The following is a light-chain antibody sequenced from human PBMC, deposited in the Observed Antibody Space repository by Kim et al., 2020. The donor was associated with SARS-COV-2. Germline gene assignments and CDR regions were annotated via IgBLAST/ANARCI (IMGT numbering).Light chain of an antibody. CDR3: QQYYTTPIT. V-gene: IGKV4-1*01. J-gene: IGKJ5*01. CDR2: GAS. CDR1: QSVLYSSKNRNY. Sequence: ATSTCKPSQSVLYSSKNRNYLSWHQQKPGQPPRLLIYGASSRRSGVPDRFGGSVSGTDFTLTISSLQAGDVAGYYCQQYYTTPITFGQGTRLEIK.